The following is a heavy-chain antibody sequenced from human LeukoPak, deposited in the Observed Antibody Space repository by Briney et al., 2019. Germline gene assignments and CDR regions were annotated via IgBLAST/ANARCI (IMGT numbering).Heavy chain of an antibody. CDR2: IKQDGSEK. D-gene: IGHD3-22*01. V-gene: IGHV3-7*01. Sequence: GGSLRLSCAASGFTFSSYWMSWVRQAPGKGLEWVANIKQDGSEKYYVDSVKGRFTISRDNAKNSLYLQMNSLRAEDTAVYYCARTYKDYYDSGGYYYAFDYWGQGTLVTVSS. CDR1: GFTFSSYW. CDR3: ARTYKDYYDSGGYYYAFDY. J-gene: IGHJ4*02.